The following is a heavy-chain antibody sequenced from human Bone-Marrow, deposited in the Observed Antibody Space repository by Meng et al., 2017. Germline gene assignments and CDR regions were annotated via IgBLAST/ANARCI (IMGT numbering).Heavy chain of an antibody. CDR3: AREWSAPYFDY. Sequence: QVQAVQSGAGEKKPGASVKVSCKASGYTFTSYGISWVRWAPGQGLEWMGWISAYNGNTNSAQKLQGRVTMTTDTSTSTAYMELRSLRSDDTAVYYWAREWSAPYFDYWGQGTLVTVSS. CDR2: ISAYNGNT. V-gene: IGHV1-18*01. D-gene: IGHD2-8*01. CDR1: GYTFTSYG. J-gene: IGHJ4*02.